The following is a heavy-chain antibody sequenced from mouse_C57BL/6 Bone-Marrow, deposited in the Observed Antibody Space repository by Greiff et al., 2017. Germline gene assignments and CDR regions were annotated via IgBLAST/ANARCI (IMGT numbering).Heavy chain of an antibody. V-gene: IGHV5-4*03. CDR1: GFTFSSYA. CDR2: ISDGGSYT. J-gene: IGHJ1*03. Sequence: EVMLVESGGGLVKPGGSLKLSCAASGFTFSSYAMSWVRQTPEKRLEWVATISDGGSYTYYPDNVKGRFTISRDNAKNNLYLQMSHLKSEDTAMYYCARRRRHWYFDVWGTGTTVTVSS. CDR3: ARRRRHWYFDV.